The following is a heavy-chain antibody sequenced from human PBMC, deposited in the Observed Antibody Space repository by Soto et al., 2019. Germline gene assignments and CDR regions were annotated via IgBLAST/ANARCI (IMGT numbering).Heavy chain of an antibody. CDR3: ARDEVAYSSSGYAEPLEYYYYYMDV. D-gene: IGHD6-13*01. CDR2: IIPILGIA. Sequence: QVQLVQSGAEVKKPGSSVKVSCKATGGTFSSYTISWVRQAPGQGLEWMGRIIPILGIANYAQKFQGRVTNPANKYTSTAYMELSSRRSEDTAVYYCARDEVAYSSSGYAEPLEYYYYYMDVWGKGTTVTVSS. J-gene: IGHJ6*03. CDR1: GGTFSSYT. V-gene: IGHV1-69*08.